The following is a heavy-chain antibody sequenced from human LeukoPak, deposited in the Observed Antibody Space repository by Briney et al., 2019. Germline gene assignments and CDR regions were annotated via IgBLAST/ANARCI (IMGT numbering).Heavy chain of an antibody. D-gene: IGHD5-18*01. CDR3: ARSPGYSYGPPDY. CDR1: GYTFTSYY. V-gene: IGHV1-46*01. CDR2: INPSGGST. J-gene: IGHJ4*02. Sequence: ASVKDSCKASGYTFTSYYMHGVRQAPRQGVEWVGIINPSGGSTSYAQKFQGRVTMTRDMSTSTVYMELSSLRSEDTAVYYCARSPGYSYGPPDYWGQGTLVTVSS.